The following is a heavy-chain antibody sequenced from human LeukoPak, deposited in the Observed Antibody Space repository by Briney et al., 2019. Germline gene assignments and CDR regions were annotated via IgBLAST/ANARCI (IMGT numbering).Heavy chain of an antibody. D-gene: IGHD3-16*01. V-gene: IGHV3-53*01. J-gene: IGHJ4*02. Sequence: GGSLRLSCAASGFTVITNDMTWVRQAPGKGLEWVSVLYSDGNTKYADSAQGRFTISRDNSKNTLYLEMNSLSPDDTAVYYCASGVDPLAANTLAYWGQGTLVTVSS. CDR2: LYSDGNT. CDR1: GFTVITND. CDR3: ASGVDPLAANTLAY.